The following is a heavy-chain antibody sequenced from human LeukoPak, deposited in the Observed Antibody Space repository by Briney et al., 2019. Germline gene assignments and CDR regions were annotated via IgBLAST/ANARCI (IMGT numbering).Heavy chain of an antibody. CDR2: IIPIFGTA. V-gene: IGHV1-69*05. J-gene: IGHJ4*02. CDR3: AREHGDYGYFDY. Sequence: SVKVSCKASGGTFSSYAISWVRQAPGQGLEWMGGIIPIFGTANYAQKFQGRVTITTDESTSTAYMELSSLRSEDTAVYYCAREHGDYGYFDYWGQGTLVTVSS. D-gene: IGHD4-17*01. CDR1: GGTFSSYA.